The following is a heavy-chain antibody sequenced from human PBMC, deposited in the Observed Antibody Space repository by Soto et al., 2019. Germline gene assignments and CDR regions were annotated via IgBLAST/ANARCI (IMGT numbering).Heavy chain of an antibody. Sequence: EVQLVQSGAEVKKPGESLRISCQGSGYSFPDYWITWVRQLPGKGLEWMGKIDPSDSYTNYSPSFQGQVIISVDKSISTAFLQWSSLEASDTATYYCARHDESYSSSWSAYWGQGTLVTVSS. CDR3: ARHDESYSSSWSAY. D-gene: IGHD6-13*01. CDR2: IDPSDSYT. J-gene: IGHJ4*02. CDR1: GYSFPDYW. V-gene: IGHV5-10-1*01.